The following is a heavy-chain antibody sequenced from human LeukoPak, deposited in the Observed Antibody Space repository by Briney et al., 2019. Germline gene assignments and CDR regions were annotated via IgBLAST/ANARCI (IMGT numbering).Heavy chain of an antibody. CDR1: GFTFSSYA. CDR3: AKPRLLSKLGTLFDY. V-gene: IGHV3-23*01. CDR2: ISGSGGST. Sequence: PGGSLRLSCAASGFTFSSYAMSWVRQAPGKGLEWVSAISGSGGSTYYADSVKGRFTISRDNSKNTLYPQMNSLRAEDTAVYYCAKPRLLSKLGTLFDYWGQGTLVTVSS. J-gene: IGHJ4*02. D-gene: IGHD1-1*01.